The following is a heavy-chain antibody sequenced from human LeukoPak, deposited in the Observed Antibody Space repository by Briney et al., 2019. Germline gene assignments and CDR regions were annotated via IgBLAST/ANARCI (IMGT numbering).Heavy chain of an antibody. CDR3: ARGLGRRGYSRSWEMGY. V-gene: IGHV4-31*03. D-gene: IGHD6-13*01. Sequence: SETLSLTCTVSGGSISSGGYYWSWIRQHPGKGLEWIVYIYYSGSTYYNPSLKSRVTISVDTSKNQFSLKLSSVTAADTAVYCCARGLGRRGYSRSWEMGYWGQGTLVTVSS. CDR1: GGSISSGGYY. J-gene: IGHJ4*02. CDR2: IYYSGST.